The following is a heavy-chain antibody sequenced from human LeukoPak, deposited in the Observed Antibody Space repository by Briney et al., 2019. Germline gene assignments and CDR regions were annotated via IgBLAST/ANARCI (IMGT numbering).Heavy chain of an antibody. Sequence: PSETLSLTCTVSGGSISSYYWSWIRQPPGKGLEWIGNIYYSGYTNYNPSLKSRVTISVDTSKNQFSLKLRSVTAADTAVYYCARETSQKGAHYMDVWGKGTTVTISS. CDR3: ARETSQKGAHYMDV. J-gene: IGHJ6*03. CDR1: GGSISSYY. CDR2: IYYSGYT. V-gene: IGHV4-59*01. D-gene: IGHD3-16*01.